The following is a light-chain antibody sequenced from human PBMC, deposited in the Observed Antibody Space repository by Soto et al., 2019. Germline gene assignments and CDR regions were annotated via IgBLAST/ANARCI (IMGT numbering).Light chain of an antibody. Sequence: QSALTQPASASGSPGQSINLSCTGTSSDIGGYDYVSWYQRHPGKAPKLIIYDVNNRPSGVSNRFSGSKSGNTASLTISGLQAEDEADYYCTSYASGSSHVVFGGGTKLTVL. CDR3: TSYASGSSHVV. CDR2: DVN. CDR1: SSDIGGYDY. V-gene: IGLV2-14*03. J-gene: IGLJ2*01.